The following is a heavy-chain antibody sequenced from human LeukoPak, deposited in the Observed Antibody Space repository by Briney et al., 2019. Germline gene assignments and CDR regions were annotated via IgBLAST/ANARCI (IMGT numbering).Heavy chain of an antibody. CDR3: ARWGGTRQFYFDY. CDR1: GFSLINYG. Sequence: HPGGSLRPSCAASGFSLINYGVHWVRQGPGKGLEWLAVINYDGSNRYYADSVKGRFTISKDSSENTLYLQMNSLRADDTAMYYCARWGGTRQFYFDYWGQGTLATVSS. CDR2: INYDGSNR. J-gene: IGHJ4*02. V-gene: IGHV3-33*01. D-gene: IGHD3-16*01.